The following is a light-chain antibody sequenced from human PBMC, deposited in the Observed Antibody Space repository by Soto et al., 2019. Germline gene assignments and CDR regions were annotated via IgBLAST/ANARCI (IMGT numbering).Light chain of an antibody. CDR2: DAS. Sequence: AIQLTQSPSSLSASLGDRVTITWGASQGISSAVAWYQQKPGKPPKLLMYDASSLESGVPPRFSGSGSGTDFNLTISSLQPEDFATYYCQQLNSYPITFGQGTRLEIK. V-gene: IGKV1-13*02. CDR1: QGISSA. J-gene: IGKJ5*01. CDR3: QQLNSYPIT.